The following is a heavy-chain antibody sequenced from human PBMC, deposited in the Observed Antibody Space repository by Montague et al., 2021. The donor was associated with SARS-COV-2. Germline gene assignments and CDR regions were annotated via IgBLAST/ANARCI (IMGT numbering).Heavy chain of an antibody. CDR1: GFTFSSFA. CDR3: AKDTATIRIAVALMDV. Sequence: SLRLSCAASGFTFSSFAMHWVRQAPGKGLEWVALISYDGNDKYYADSVKGRFTISRDNSKNTLYLQMNSLRVEDTAVYYCAKDTATIRIAVALMDVWGQGTTVIVSS. J-gene: IGHJ6*02. D-gene: IGHD6-19*01. V-gene: IGHV3-30*04. CDR2: ISYDGNDK.